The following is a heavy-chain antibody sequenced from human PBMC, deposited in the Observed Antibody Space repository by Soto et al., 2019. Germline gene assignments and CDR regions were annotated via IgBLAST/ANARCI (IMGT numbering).Heavy chain of an antibody. J-gene: IGHJ6*02. D-gene: IGHD3-16*01. CDR3: ARHLGGNHYYYGMDV. CDR2: IIPIFGTA. CDR1: GGTFSSYA. V-gene: IGHV1-69*01. Sequence: KVSCKASGGTFSSYAISWVRQAPGQGLEWMGGIIPIFGTADYAQKFQGRVTITADDFTSTAYMELSSLRSEDTAVYYCARHLGGNHYYYGMDVWGQGTTVTVSS.